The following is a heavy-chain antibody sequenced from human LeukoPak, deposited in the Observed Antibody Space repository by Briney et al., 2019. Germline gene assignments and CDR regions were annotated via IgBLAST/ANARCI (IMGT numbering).Heavy chain of an antibody. CDR3: AREPPNSDHWYFDL. V-gene: IGHV4-39*07. CDR1: GGSISSSSYY. J-gene: IGHJ2*01. Sequence: TSETLSLTCTVSGGSISSSSYYWGWIRQPPGKGLEWIGEINHSGSTNYNPSLKSRVTISVDTSKNQFSLKLSSVTAADTAVYYCAREPPNSDHWYFDLWGRGTLVTVSS. CDR2: INHSGST. D-gene: IGHD2-21*01.